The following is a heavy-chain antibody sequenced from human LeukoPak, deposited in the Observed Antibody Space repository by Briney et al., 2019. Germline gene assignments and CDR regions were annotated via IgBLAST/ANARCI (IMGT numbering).Heavy chain of an antibody. J-gene: IGHJ4*02. CDR1: GFTFSSYS. CDR2: ISGSSSYI. Sequence: GGSLRLSCAASGFTFSSYSMNWVRQAPGKGLEWVSSISGSSSYIYYADSMKGRFTISRDNAKNSLYLQMNSLRAEDTAVYYCARGTAAAGYGVFDYWGQGTLVTVSS. V-gene: IGHV3-21*01. D-gene: IGHD6-13*01. CDR3: ARGTAAAGYGVFDY.